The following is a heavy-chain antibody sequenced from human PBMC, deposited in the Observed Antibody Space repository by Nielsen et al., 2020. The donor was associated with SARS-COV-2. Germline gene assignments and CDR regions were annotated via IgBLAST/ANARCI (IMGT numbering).Heavy chain of an antibody. V-gene: IGHV3-30*18. CDR3: AKDPTYYDILTGYYYYYGMDV. D-gene: IGHD3-9*01. CDR2: ISYDGSNK. J-gene: IGHJ6*02. Sequence: VRQATGKGLEWVAVISYDGSNKYYADSVKGRFTISRDNSKNTLYLQMNSLRAEDTAVYYCAKDPTYYDILTGYYYYYGMDVWGQGTTVTVSS.